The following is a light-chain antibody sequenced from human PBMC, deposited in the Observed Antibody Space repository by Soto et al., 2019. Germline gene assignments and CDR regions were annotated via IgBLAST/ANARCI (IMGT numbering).Light chain of an antibody. Sequence: EIVLTQSPDTPPLPPGERATLSCRASQSGSSSYLAWYQQKPGQPPRLLIYGAFSRATGIPDRFSGSGSGTDFTVTLSRQEPKDFAVYFCQQYDSGPRTFSQGTKV. V-gene: IGKV3-20*01. CDR1: QSGSSSY. CDR3: QQYDSGPRT. J-gene: IGKJ1*01. CDR2: GAF.